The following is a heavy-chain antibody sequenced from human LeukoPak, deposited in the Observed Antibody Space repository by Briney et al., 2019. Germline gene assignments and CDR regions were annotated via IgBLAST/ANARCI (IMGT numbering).Heavy chain of an antibody. D-gene: IGHD3-22*01. Sequence: PSETLSLTCTVSGGSISSYYWSWIRQPPGKGLEWIGDINYSGSTNYNPSLKSRVTISVDTSKNQFSLKLSSVTAADTAVYYCARGLRVEYYYDSSGYYYYDYWGQGTLVTVSS. CDR2: INYSGST. V-gene: IGHV4-59*01. J-gene: IGHJ4*02. CDR1: GGSISSYY. CDR3: ARGLRVEYYYDSSGYYYYDY.